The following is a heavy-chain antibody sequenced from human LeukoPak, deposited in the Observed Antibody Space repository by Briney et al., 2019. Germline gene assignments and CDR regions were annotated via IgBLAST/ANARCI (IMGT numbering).Heavy chain of an antibody. CDR1: GGTFSSYA. CDR3: GRSGYYTGQHFYYYMDV. J-gene: IGHJ6*03. Sequence: LGASVKVSCKASGGTFSSYAISWVRQAPGRGLEWMGGIIPIFGTADYAQRFQGRVTITTDESTRTAYMELSSLRSEDTAVYYCGRSGYYTGQHFYYYMDVWGKGTTVTVSS. CDR2: IIPIFGTA. V-gene: IGHV1-69*05. D-gene: IGHD3-3*01.